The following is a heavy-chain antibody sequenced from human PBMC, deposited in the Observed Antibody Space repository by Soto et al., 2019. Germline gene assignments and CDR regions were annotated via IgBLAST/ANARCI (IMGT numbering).Heavy chain of an antibody. Sequence: GGSLRLSCAASGFTFSSYAMSWVRQAPGKGLEWVSAISGSGGSTYYADSVKGRFTISRDNSKNTLYLQMNSLRAEDTAVYYCAKDTFDYGDYTIYYGMDVWGQGTTVTVSS. CDR2: ISGSGGST. J-gene: IGHJ6*02. CDR1: GFTFSSYA. D-gene: IGHD4-17*01. CDR3: AKDTFDYGDYTIYYGMDV. V-gene: IGHV3-23*01.